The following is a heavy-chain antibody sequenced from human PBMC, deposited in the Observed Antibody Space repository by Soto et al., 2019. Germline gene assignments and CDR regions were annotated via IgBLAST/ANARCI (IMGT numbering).Heavy chain of an antibody. Sequence: QLQLQESGPGLVKPSETLSLTCTVSGGSISSSSYYWGWIRQPPGKGLEWIGSIYYSGSTYYNPSLKSRVTISVDTSKNQFSLKLSSVTAADTAVYYCARPLDGYSYGEGDGMDVWGQGTTVTVSS. CDR3: ARPLDGYSYGEGDGMDV. CDR2: IYYSGST. J-gene: IGHJ6*02. D-gene: IGHD5-18*01. V-gene: IGHV4-39*01. CDR1: GGSISSSSYY.